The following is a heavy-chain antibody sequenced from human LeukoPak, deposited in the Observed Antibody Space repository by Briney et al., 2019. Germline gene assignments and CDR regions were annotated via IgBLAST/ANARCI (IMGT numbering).Heavy chain of an antibody. J-gene: IGHJ4*02. V-gene: IGHV3-30-3*01. CDR2: ISYDGSNK. Sequence: PGGSLRLSCAASGFTVSSNYMSWVRQAPGKGLEWVAVISYDGSNKYYADSVKGRFTISRDNSKNTLYLQMNSLRAEDTAVYYCARNKKKDYGDYWMNYWGQGTLVTVSS. CDR3: ARNKKKDYGDYWMNY. D-gene: IGHD4-17*01. CDR1: GFTVSSNY.